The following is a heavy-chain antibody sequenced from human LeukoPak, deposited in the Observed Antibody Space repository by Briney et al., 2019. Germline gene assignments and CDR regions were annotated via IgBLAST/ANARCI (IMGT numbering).Heavy chain of an antibody. J-gene: IGHJ4*02. CDR2: IYSGGST. CDR3: ARVIVDFWSGYPSFDY. Sequence: GGSLRLSCAASGFTVSSNYMSWVRQAPGKGLEWVSVIYSGGSTYYADSVKGRFTISRDNSKNTLYLQMNSLRAEDTAVYYCARVIVDFWSGYPSFDYWGQGTLVTVSS. V-gene: IGHV3-66*01. D-gene: IGHD3-3*01. CDR1: GFTVSSNY.